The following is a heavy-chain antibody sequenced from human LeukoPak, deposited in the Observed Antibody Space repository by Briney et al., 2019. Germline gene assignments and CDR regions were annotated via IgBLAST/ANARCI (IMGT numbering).Heavy chain of an antibody. V-gene: IGHV4-39*07. CDR1: GDSISSSSSY. Sequence: SETLSLTCTVSGDSISSSSSYWGWIRQPPGKGLEWIGSMWFGATTSYDPSLKSRVTISVDPSKNQFSLKLSSVTAGDTALYYCARGRRGSYFQDYWGQGTLVTVSS. J-gene: IGHJ4*02. CDR3: ARGRRGSYFQDY. CDR2: MWFGATT. D-gene: IGHD1-26*01.